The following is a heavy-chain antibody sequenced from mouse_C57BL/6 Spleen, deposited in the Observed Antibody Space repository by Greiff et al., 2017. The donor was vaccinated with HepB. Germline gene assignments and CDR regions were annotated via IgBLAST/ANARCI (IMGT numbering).Heavy chain of an antibody. D-gene: IGHD2-12*01. V-gene: IGHV1-74*01. J-gene: IGHJ2*01. Sequence: QVHLKQPGAELVKPGASVKVSCKASGYTFTSYWMHWVKQRPGQGLEWIGRIHPSDSDTNYNQKFKGKATVTVDKSSSTAYMQLSSLTSEDSAVYYCAPEVTTEYYFDYWGQGTTLTVSS. CDR2: IHPSDSDT. CDR1: GYTFTSYW. CDR3: APEVTTEYYFDY.